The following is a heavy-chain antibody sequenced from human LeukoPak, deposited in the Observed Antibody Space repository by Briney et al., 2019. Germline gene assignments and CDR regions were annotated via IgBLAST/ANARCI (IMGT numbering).Heavy chain of an antibody. V-gene: IGHV4-59*13. CDR2: IYYSGST. CDR3: ARDRVGGATAAFDI. CDR1: GGSISSYY. J-gene: IGHJ3*02. D-gene: IGHD1-26*01. Sequence: SETLSLTCTVSGGSISSYYWSWVRQRPGKGLEWIGFIYYSGSTNYNPSLKSRVAIPVDRSKNQFSLKLSSVTAADTAVYYCARDRVGGATAAFDIWGQGTMVTASS.